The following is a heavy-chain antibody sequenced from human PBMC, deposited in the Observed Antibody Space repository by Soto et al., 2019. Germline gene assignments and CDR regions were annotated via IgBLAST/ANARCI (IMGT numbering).Heavy chain of an antibody. CDR2: IYYSGST. V-gene: IGHV4-39*01. CDR3: ARNPPSPDYGEQRLNWYFDL. D-gene: IGHD4-17*01. Sequence: QLQLQESGPGLVKPSETLSLTCTVSGGSISSSSYYWGWIRQPPGKGLEWIGSIYYSGSTYYNPSLKSRVPISVDTSKNQFSLKLSSVTAADTAVYYCARNPPSPDYGEQRLNWYFDLWGRGTLVTVSS. J-gene: IGHJ2*01. CDR1: GGSISSSSYY.